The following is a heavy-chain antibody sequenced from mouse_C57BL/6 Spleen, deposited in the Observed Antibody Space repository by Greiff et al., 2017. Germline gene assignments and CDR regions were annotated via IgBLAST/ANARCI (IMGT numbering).Heavy chain of an antibody. V-gene: IGHV1-64*01. D-gene: IGHD3-3*01. CDR2: IHPNSGST. Sequence: QVQLKQPGAELVKPGASVKLSCKASGYTFTSYWMHWVKQRPGQGLEWIGMIHPNSGSTNYNEKFKSKATLTVDKSSSTAYMQRSSLTSEDSAVYYCARTGTNYFDYWGQGTTLTVSS. CDR3: ARTGTNYFDY. CDR1: GYTFTSYW. J-gene: IGHJ2*01.